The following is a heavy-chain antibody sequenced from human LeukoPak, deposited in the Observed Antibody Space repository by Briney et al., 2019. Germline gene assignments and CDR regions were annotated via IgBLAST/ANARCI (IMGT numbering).Heavy chain of an antibody. V-gene: IGHV3-23*01. J-gene: IGHJ4*02. D-gene: IGHD3-3*01. CDR1: GFTFSSYA. CDR2: ISGSGGST. CDR3: AKDHEITIFGVVIPYFDY. Sequence: GGSLRLSCAAPGFTFSSYAMSWVRQAPGKGLECVSAISGSGGSTYYADSVKGRFTISRDNSKNTLYLQMNSLRAEDTAVYYCAKDHEITIFGVVIPYFDYWGQGTLVTVSS.